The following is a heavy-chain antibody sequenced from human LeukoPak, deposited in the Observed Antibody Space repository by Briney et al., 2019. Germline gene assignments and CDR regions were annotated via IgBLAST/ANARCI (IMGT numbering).Heavy chain of an antibody. CDR2: IKSKTDGGTT. J-gene: IGHJ4*02. Sequence: ETLSLTCTVSGGSISSYYWSWVRQAPGKGLEWVGRIKSKTDGGTTDYAAPVKGRSTISRDDSKNTLYLQMNSLKTEDTAVYYCTTEGVKYSSWFYYFDYWGQGTLVTVSS. CDR1: GGSISSYY. CDR3: TTEGVKYSSWFYYFDY. V-gene: IGHV3-15*01. D-gene: IGHD6-13*01.